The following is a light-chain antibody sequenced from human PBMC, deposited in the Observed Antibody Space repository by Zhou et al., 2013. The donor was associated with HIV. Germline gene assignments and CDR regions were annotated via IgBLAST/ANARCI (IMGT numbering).Light chain of an antibody. CDR2: AAS. Sequence: DIQMTQSPSFLSASVGDRVTISCRASQGITNSLAWYQQKPGKAPKLLLYAASTLESGVPSRFSGSGSGTEFTLTISSLQSEDFAVYSCQQYNNWPPLTFGGGTKVEIK. CDR3: QQYNNWPPLT. CDR1: QGITNS. J-gene: IGKJ4*01. V-gene: IGKV1-NL1*01.